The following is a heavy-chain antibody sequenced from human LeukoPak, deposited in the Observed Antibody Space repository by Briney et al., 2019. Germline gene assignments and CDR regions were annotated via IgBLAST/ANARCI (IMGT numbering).Heavy chain of an antibody. D-gene: IGHD3-10*01. CDR3: ARDLVRGDYYYYYMDV. V-gene: IGHV3-66*01. J-gene: IGHJ6*03. Sequence: GGSLRLSCAASGFTVSSNYMSWVRQAPGKGLGWVSVIYSGGSTYYADSVKGRFTISRDNSKNTLYLQMNSLRAEDTAVYYCARDLVRGDYYYYYMDVWGKGTTVTVSS. CDR1: GFTVSSNY. CDR2: IYSGGST.